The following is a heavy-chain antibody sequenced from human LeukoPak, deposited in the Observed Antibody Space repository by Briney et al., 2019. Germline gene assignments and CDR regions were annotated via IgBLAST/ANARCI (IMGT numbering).Heavy chain of an antibody. D-gene: IGHD3-10*01. CDR3: ATHQGRFGDPSFDY. CDR2: FDPEDGET. J-gene: IGHJ4*02. V-gene: IGHV1-24*01. CDR1: GYTLTELS. Sequence: GASVKVSCKVSGYTLTELSMHWVRQAPGKGLEWMGGFDPEDGETIYAQKFQGRVTMTEDTSTDTAYMDLSSLRSEDTAVYYCATHQGRFGDPSFDYWGQGTLVTVSS.